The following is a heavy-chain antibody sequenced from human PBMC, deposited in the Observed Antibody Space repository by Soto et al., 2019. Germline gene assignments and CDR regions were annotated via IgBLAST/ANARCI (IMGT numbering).Heavy chain of an antibody. D-gene: IGHD2-2*01. CDR2: IIPILGIA. J-gene: IGHJ3*02. CDR3: AREGYCSSTSCYAYAFDI. CDR1: GGTFSSYT. Sequence: QVQLVQSGAEVKKPGSSVKVSCKASGGTFSSYTISWVRQAPGQGLEWMGRIIPILGIANYAQKVQGRVTITEDKATSTDYMELSSLRSEDTAVYYCAREGYCSSTSCYAYAFDIWGQGKMVTVSS. V-gene: IGHV1-69*08.